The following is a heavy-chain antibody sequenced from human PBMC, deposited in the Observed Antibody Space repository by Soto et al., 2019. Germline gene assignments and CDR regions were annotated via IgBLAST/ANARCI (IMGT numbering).Heavy chain of an antibody. J-gene: IGHJ6*02. V-gene: IGHV4-30-4*01. Sequence: KSSETLSLTYTVSGGSISSGDYYWSWIRQPPGKGLEWIGYIYYSGSTYYNPSLKSRVTISVDTSKNQFSLKLSSVTAADTAVYYCATPISGSSGPNYYYGMDVWGQGTTVTVSS. CDR1: GGSISSGDYY. CDR3: ATPISGSSGPNYYYGMDV. D-gene: IGHD3-22*01. CDR2: IYYSGST.